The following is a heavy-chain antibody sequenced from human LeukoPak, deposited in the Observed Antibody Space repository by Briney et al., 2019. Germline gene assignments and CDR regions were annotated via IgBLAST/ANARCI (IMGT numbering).Heavy chain of an antibody. CDR2: ISYIGST. D-gene: IGHD4-17*01. V-gene: IGHV4-59*11. Sequence: MASEALSLTCAVSADSFSSHYWTWIRQPPGKGLEWIGYISYIGSTNYNPSLKSRVTISIDTSKNQFSLKLTSVTAADTAVYYCARDLVTVTKGFDIWGQGTMVSVSS. J-gene: IGHJ3*02. CDR1: ADSFSSHY. CDR3: ARDLVTVTKGFDI.